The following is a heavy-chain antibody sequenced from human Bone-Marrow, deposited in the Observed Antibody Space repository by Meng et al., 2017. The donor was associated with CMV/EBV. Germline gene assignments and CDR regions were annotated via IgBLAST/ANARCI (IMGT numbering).Heavy chain of an antibody. V-gene: IGHV1-69*05. CDR3: ARAKTYCSGGSCYLILVDY. CDR1: GGTFSSYA. J-gene: IGHJ4*02. CDR2: IIPIFGTA. D-gene: IGHD2-15*01. Sequence: SVKVSCKASGGTFSSYAISWVRQAPGQGLEWMGGIIPIFGTANYAQKFQGRVTMTRDTSTSTVYMELSSLRSEDTAVYYCARAKTYCSGGSCYLILVDYWGQGTLVTVSS.